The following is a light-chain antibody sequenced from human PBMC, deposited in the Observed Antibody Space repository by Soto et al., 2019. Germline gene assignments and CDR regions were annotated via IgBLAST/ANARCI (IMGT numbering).Light chain of an antibody. CDR1: ETIRTF. CDR2: AAS. V-gene: IGKV1-39*01. Sequence: DIQLTQSPSSLSASVGDRVTMTCRASETIRTFLNWYQHKHGKAPQLXISAASRLQSGVPPRFSGSGAGTDFTRTISSLQPEDFATYYCQQSYSTTITFGQGTRLEIK. CDR3: QQSYSTTIT. J-gene: IGKJ5*01.